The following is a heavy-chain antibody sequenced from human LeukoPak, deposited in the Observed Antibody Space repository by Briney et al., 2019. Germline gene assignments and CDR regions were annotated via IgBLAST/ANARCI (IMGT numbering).Heavy chain of an antibody. J-gene: IGHJ5*02. CDR2: ISWNSGSI. Sequence: GRSLRLSCAASGFTFDGYAMHWVRQAPGKGLEWVSGISWNSGSIGYADSVKGRFTISRDNAKNSLYLQMNSLRAEDTALYYCAKDSRSYSSSWYVHWFDPWGQGTLVTVSS. CDR3: AKDSRSYSSSWYVHWFDP. D-gene: IGHD6-13*01. CDR1: GFTFDGYA. V-gene: IGHV3-9*01.